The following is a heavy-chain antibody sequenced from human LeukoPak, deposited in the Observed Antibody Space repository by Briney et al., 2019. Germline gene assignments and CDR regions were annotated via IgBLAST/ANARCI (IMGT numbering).Heavy chain of an antibody. CDR1: GGSISSHY. V-gene: IGHV4-59*11. Sequence: PSETLSLTCTVSGGSISSHYWSWIRQPPGKGLEWIGYIYYSGSTNYNPSLKSRVTISVDTSKNQFSLELSSVTAADTAVYYCARAYDFWSGYYPGAFDIWGQGTMVTVSS. J-gene: IGHJ3*02. CDR2: IYYSGST. D-gene: IGHD3-3*01. CDR3: ARAYDFWSGYYPGAFDI.